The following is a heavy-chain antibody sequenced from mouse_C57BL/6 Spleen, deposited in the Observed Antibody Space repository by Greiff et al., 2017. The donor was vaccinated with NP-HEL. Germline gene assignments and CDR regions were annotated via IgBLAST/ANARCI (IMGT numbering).Heavy chain of an antibody. J-gene: IGHJ4*01. Sequence: VKLQQPGAELVRPGSSVKLSCKASGYTFTSYWMDWVKQRPGQGLEWIGNIYPSDSETHYNQKFKDKATLTVDKSSSTAYMQLSSLTSEDSAVYYCAKRDGYSYAMDYWGQGTSVTVSS. CDR1: GYTFTSYW. V-gene: IGHV1-61*01. CDR3: AKRDGYSYAMDY. CDR2: IYPSDSET. D-gene: IGHD2-3*01.